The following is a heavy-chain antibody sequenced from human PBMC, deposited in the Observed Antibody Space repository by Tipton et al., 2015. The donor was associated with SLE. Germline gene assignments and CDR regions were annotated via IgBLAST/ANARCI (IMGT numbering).Heavy chain of an antibody. CDR3: AREPYYYDSSGYDDY. Sequence: SLRLSCAASGFTFSDYYMCWIRQAPGKGLEWVSYISSSGSTIYYADSVKGRFTISRDNAKNSLYLQMNSLIAEDTAVYYCAREPYYYDSSGYDDYWGQGTLVTVSS. V-gene: IGHV3-11*04. D-gene: IGHD3-22*01. CDR1: GFTFSDYY. CDR2: ISSSGSTI. J-gene: IGHJ4*02.